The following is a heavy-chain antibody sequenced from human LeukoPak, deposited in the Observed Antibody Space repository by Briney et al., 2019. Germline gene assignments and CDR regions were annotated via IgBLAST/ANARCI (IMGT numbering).Heavy chain of an antibody. CDR3: ARASDDYGDYSSDY. J-gene: IGHJ4*02. D-gene: IGHD4-17*01. CDR2: ISSSSSYI. V-gene: IGHV3-21*01. CDR1: GFTFSGYS. Sequence: PGGSLRLSCAASGFTFSGYSMNWVRQAPGKGLEWVSSISSSSSYIYYADSVKGRFTISRDNAKNSLYLQMTSLRAEDTAVYYCARASDDYGDYSSDYWGQGTLVTVSS.